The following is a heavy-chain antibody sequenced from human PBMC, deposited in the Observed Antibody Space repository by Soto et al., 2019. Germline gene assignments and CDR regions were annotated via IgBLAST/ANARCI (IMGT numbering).Heavy chain of an antibody. Sequence: ASVKVSCKASGYTFTSYGISWVRQAPGQGLEWMGWISAYNGNTNYAQKLQGRVTMTTDTSTSTAYMELRSLRSDDTAVYYCARRQAEYYDSSGYYYNWFDPWGRGTLVTVSS. J-gene: IGHJ5*02. CDR1: GYTFTSYG. V-gene: IGHV1-18*04. CDR2: ISAYNGNT. CDR3: ARRQAEYYDSSGYYYNWFDP. D-gene: IGHD3-22*01.